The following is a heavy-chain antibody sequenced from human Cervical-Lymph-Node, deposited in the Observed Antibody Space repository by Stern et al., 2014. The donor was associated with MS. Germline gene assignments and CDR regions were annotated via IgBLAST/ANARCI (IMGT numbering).Heavy chain of an antibody. Sequence: QVQLVQSGAEVKKPGASVKVSCKASGYTFTGYYMHWVRQAPGQGLEWMGRLNPNSGGTSFAQKFQGRVTMTRDTSISTADMELSSLRSDDTAVYYCARSPATGTTRSYFDYWGQGTLVTVSS. CDR3: ARSPATGTTRSYFDY. J-gene: IGHJ4*02. CDR2: LNPNSGGT. D-gene: IGHD1-1*01. V-gene: IGHV1-2*06. CDR1: GYTFTGYY.